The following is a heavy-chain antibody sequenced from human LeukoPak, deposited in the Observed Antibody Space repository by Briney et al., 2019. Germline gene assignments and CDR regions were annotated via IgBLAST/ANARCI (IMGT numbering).Heavy chain of an antibody. D-gene: IGHD2-15*01. CDR3: AKNGDRGAYCTGGTCYPYFYYYMDV. Sequence: GGSLRLSCAASGFTFSSYAMSWVRQAPGKGLGWVSAISGSGGSTYYADSVKGHFTISRDNSKNTLYLQMNSLRAEDTAIYYCAKNGDRGAYCTGGTCYPYFYYYMDVWGKGTTVTI. V-gene: IGHV3-23*01. J-gene: IGHJ6*03. CDR2: ISGSGGST. CDR1: GFTFSSYA.